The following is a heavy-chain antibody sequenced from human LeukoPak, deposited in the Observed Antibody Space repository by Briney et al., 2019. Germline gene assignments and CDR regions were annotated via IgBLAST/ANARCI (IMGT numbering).Heavy chain of an antibody. J-gene: IGHJ4*02. CDR2: INPNSGGT. V-gene: IGHV1-2*02. CDR1: GYTFTVYY. D-gene: IGHD2/OR15-2a*01. CDR3: ARDDKSALKNSFDC. Sequence: ASVKVSCKASGYTFTVYYMHWVRQVPGQGLEWMACINPNSGGTHYAQKFQGRVTMTTDTSISTAYMELSSLRSDDTAVYYCARDDKSALKNSFDCWGQGTLVTVSS.